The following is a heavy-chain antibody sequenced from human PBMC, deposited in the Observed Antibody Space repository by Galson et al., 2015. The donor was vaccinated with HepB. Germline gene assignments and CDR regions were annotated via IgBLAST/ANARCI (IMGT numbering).Heavy chain of an antibody. J-gene: IGHJ4*02. CDR2: ISGSGGST. D-gene: IGHD3-22*01. Sequence: SLRLSCAASGFTFSSYAMRWVRQAPGKGLEWVSAISGSGGSTYYADSVKGRLTISRDNSKNTLYLQMNSLRAEDTDVYYFAKDGYHADYYDSSSYDYWGQGTLVTVSS. CDR1: GFTFSSYA. CDR3: AKDGYHADYYDSSSYDY. V-gene: IGHV3-23*01.